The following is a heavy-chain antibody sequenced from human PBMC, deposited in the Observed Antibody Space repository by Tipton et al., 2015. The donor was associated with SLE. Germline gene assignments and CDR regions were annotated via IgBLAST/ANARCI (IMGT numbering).Heavy chain of an antibody. J-gene: IGHJ4*02. V-gene: IGHV3-7*01. D-gene: IGHD3-3*01. CDR1: GFTFNNNW. CDR3: SRSLED. Sequence: SLRLSCAASGFTFNNNWMDWVRQAPGKGLEWVANIKQDGSEKYYVDSVKGRFTISRDNAKNSLFLQMNSLRAEDTAVYYCSRSLEDWGQGTVVAVSS. CDR2: IKQDGSEK.